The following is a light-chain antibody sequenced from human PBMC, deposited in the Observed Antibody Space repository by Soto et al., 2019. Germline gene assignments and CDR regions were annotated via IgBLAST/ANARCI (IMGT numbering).Light chain of an antibody. CDR2: DAS. J-gene: IGKJ1*01. Sequence: DIQMTQSPSTLSASVGDRVTITCRASQTISTWLAWYQQKPGKAPKLLMYDASRLESGVPSTFSGSGSGTEFTLTISSLQPDDVATYCCQQYSGYWTFGQGTKVEIK. CDR3: QQYSGYWT. CDR1: QTISTW. V-gene: IGKV1-5*01.